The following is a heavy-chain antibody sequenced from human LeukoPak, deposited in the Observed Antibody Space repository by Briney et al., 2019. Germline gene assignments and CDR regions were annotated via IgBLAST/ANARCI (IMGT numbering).Heavy chain of an antibody. V-gene: IGHV1-46*01. CDR1: VYSFTIYY. Sequence: ASVKLSCTSSVYSFTIYYIHWERQAPGQGLEWMGIINPSGGTTSYAQKFQGRVTMTRDASASTVFMEVRSLRSEDTAVYYCSRTPRSGCDSSPLVYWGQGTLVTVSS. CDR3: SRTPRSGCDSSPLVY. J-gene: IGHJ4*02. CDR2: INPSGGTT. D-gene: IGHD2-21*02.